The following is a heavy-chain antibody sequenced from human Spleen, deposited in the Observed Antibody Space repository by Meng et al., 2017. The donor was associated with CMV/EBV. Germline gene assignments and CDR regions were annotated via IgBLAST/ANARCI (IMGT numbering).Heavy chain of an antibody. CDR3: ARGGLGGYCPRSSCPWSYFDF. V-gene: IGHV4-34*01. CDR1: FRRFY. J-gene: IGHJ4*02. D-gene: IGHD2-2*01. Sequence: FRRFYLHWIRQSTGKRLHSIREIDLSGHTNSNPSLKRRLTISVDTSKNQVSLRLHSVTAADAAVYFCARGGLGGYCPRSSCPWSYFDFWGQGVLVTVSS. CDR2: IDLSGHT.